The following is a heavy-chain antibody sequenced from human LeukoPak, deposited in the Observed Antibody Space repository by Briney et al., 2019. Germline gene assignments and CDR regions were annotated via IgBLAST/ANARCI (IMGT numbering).Heavy chain of an antibody. CDR2: IYTSGST. CDR1: GGSISNYY. V-gene: IGHV4-4*07. J-gene: IGHJ4*02. Sequence: PSETLSLTCPVSGGSISNYYWSWIRQPAGKGLEWIGRIYTSGSTNYNPSLKSRVTMSVDTSTNQFSLKLSSVTAADTAVYYCAREYSSSSPLDYWGQGTLVTVSS. D-gene: IGHD6-6*01. CDR3: AREYSSSSPLDY.